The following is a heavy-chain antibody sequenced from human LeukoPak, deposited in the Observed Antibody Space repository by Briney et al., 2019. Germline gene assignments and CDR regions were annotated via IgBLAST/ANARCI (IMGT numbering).Heavy chain of an antibody. CDR2: IYASGTT. D-gene: IGHD3-22*01. J-gene: IGHJ4*02. Sequence: TSETLSLTCNVSGGFINDYYWNWIRQPAGKGLEWIGRIYASGTTNYNPSLKSRVTMSVDTSKNQFSLKLSSVTAADTAVYYCARSGYFDSSGYYNFDYWGQGTLVTVSS. CDR3: ARSGYFDSSGYYNFDY. V-gene: IGHV4-4*07. CDR1: GGFINDYY.